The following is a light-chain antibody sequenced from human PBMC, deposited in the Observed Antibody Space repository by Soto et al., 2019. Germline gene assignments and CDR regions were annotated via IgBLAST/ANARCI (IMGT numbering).Light chain of an antibody. V-gene: IGKV3-15*01. CDR1: QSLNSN. CDR2: GAS. J-gene: IGKJ5*01. Sequence: DTIMTQSPVIFSVSPGERATVSCRASQSLNSNLAWYQQKPGQAPRLLIYGASTRATGIPARFSGSGSGTEFTLTINSLQSEDFAVYYCQQRSNWRGTFGQGTRLEIK. CDR3: QQRSNWRGT.